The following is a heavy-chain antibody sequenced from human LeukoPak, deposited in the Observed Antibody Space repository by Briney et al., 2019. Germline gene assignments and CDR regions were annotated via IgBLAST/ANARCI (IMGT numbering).Heavy chain of an antibody. J-gene: IGHJ4*02. V-gene: IGHV1-46*01. CDR2: INPNGGST. CDR3: ARGLGYSGYEVDY. Sequence: ASVKVSCKASGGTFSSYAISWVRQAPGQGLEWMGIINPNGGSTSYAQKFQGRVTMTRDTSTSTVYMELSSLRSEDTAVYYCARGLGYSGYEVDYWGQGTLVTVSS. D-gene: IGHD5-12*01. CDR1: GGTFSSYA.